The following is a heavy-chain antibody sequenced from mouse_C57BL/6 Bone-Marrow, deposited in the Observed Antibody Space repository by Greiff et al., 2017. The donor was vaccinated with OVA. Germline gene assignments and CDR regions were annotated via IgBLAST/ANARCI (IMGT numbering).Heavy chain of an antibody. Sequence: EVNLVESEGGLVQPGSSMKLSCTASGFTFSDYYMAWVRQVPEKGLEWVANINYDGSSTYYLDSLKSRFIISRDNAKNILYLQMSSLKSEDTATYYCARGGFNDEDAMDYWGQGTSVTVSS. D-gene: IGHD2-12*01. CDR2: INYDGSST. V-gene: IGHV5-16*01. CDR1: GFTFSDYY. CDR3: ARGGFNDEDAMDY. J-gene: IGHJ4*01.